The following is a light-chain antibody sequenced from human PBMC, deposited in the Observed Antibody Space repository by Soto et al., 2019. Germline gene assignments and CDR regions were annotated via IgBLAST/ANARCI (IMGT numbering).Light chain of an antibody. CDR3: RSYAGNNLNYV. J-gene: IGLJ1*01. Sequence: QSALTQPPSASGSPGQSVTISCTGTSSDVGGYNYVSWYQQLPGKAPKLMLYEVSKRPSGVPDRFSGSKSGNTSSLTVSGLQAEDEADYDSRSYAGNNLNYVFGTGTNLTVL. CDR1: SSDVGGYNY. V-gene: IGLV2-8*01. CDR2: EVS.